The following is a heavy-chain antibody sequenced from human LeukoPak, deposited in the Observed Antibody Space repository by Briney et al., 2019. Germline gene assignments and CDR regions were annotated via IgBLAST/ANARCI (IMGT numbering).Heavy chain of an antibody. CDR1: GFTFNDFA. V-gene: IGHV3-23*01. J-gene: IGHJ3*01. CDR3: ARNLGPFGV. CDR2: IADAGT. D-gene: IGHD3-16*01. Sequence: PGGSLRLSCAASGFTFNDFAMTWVRQAPGKGLEWVLSIADAGTYYADSVKGRFIISRDNSKNMLYLQLNSLRADDTAMYYCARNLGPFGVRGHGTMVTVSS.